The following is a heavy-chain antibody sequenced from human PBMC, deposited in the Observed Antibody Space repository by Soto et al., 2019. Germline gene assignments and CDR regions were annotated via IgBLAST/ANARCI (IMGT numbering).Heavy chain of an antibody. J-gene: IGHJ3*02. CDR1: GGSISSYY. D-gene: IGHD2-15*01. CDR3: ARGYGGKGWGTFDI. Sequence: QVQLQESGPGLVKPSETLSLTCTVSGGSISSYYWSWIRQPPGKGLEWIGYIYYSGSTNQNPSLKSRVNTAVDTSKNQFSLKLSSVTAADTAVYYCARGYGGKGWGTFDIWGQGTMVTVSS. CDR2: IYYSGST. V-gene: IGHV4-59*01.